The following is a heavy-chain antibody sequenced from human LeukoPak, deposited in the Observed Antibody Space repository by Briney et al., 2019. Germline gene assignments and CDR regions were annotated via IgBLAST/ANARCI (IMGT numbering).Heavy chain of an antibody. V-gene: IGHV1-8*01. J-gene: IGHJ6*02. D-gene: IGHD2-2*01. CDR1: GYTFTSYD. CDR2: MNPNSGNT. CDR3: ARRVPAAEPDYYYYYGMDV. Sequence: ASVKVSCKASGYTFTSYDINWVRQATRQGLEWMGWMNPNSGNTGYAQKFQGRVTMTRNTSISTAYMELSSLRSEDTAVYYCARRVPAAEPDYYYYYGMDVWGQGTTVTVSS.